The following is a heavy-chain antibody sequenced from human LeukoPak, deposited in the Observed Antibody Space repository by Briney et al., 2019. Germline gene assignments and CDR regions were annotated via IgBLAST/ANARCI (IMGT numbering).Heavy chain of an antibody. Sequence: PGGSLRLSCAASGFTFSSYAMHWVRQAPGKGLEWVAVISYDGSNKYYADSVKGRFTIPRDNSKNTLYLQMNSLRAEDTAVYYCAKGTLDIVVVPAAPKVYYFDYWGQGTLVTVSS. CDR1: GFTFSSYA. J-gene: IGHJ4*02. CDR3: AKGTLDIVVVPAAPKVYYFDY. D-gene: IGHD2-2*01. CDR2: ISYDGSNK. V-gene: IGHV3-30-3*01.